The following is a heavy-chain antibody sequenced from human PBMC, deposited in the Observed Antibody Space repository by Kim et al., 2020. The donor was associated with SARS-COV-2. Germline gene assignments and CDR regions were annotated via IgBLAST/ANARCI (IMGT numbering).Heavy chain of an antibody. V-gene: IGHV2-5*02. CDR3: AHGSEESIAAAGSFDY. Sequence: SGPTLVKPTQTLTLTCTFSGFSLSTSGVGVGWIRQPPGKALEWLALIYWDDDKRYSPSLKSRLTITKDTSKNQVVLTMTNMDPVDTATYYCAHGSEESIAAAGSFDYWGQGTLVTVSS. CDR2: IYWDDDK. CDR1: GFSLSTSGVG. J-gene: IGHJ4*02. D-gene: IGHD6-13*01.